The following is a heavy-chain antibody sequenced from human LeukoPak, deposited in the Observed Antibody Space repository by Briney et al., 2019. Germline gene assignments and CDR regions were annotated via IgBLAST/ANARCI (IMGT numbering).Heavy chain of an antibody. Sequence: GGSLRLSCAASGFTFSSYSMNWVRQAPGKGLEWVSSISSSSSYIYYADSVKGRFTISRDNAKNSLYLQMNSLRAEDTAVYYCARENYDSSGYPAGYFDYWGQGTLVTVSS. J-gene: IGHJ4*02. CDR1: GFTFSSYS. CDR2: ISSSSSYI. CDR3: ARENYDSSGYPAGYFDY. D-gene: IGHD3-22*01. V-gene: IGHV3-21*01.